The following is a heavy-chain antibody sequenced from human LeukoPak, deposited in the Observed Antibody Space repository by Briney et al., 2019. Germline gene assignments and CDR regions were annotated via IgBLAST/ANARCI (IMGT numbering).Heavy chain of an antibody. J-gene: IGHJ4*02. CDR3: AAYCSGGNCLDY. CDR1: GGSISRINW. D-gene: IGHD2-15*01. V-gene: IGHV4-4*02. CDR2: IYHTGST. Sequence: SGTLSLTCAVSGGSISRINWWNWVRQPPGKGLEWIGDIYHTGSTNYNPSLKSRVTMSVDKPRNQFSLRLSSVTAADTAVYYCAAYCSGGNCLDYWGQGTLVTVSS.